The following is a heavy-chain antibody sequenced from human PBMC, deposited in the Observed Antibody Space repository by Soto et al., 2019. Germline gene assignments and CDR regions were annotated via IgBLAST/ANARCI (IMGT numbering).Heavy chain of an antibody. V-gene: IGHV3-23*01. CDR3: AKVPLYSNRFDN. CDR1: GFTLSTYA. J-gene: IGHJ4*02. CDR2: ISDSDGTT. D-gene: IGHD4-4*01. Sequence: EVQLLESGGDLVQPGGSLRLSCAASGFTLSTYAMSWVRQAPGKGLEWVSIISDSDGTTYYADSVKGRFTISRDNSKNTLYLQMNSLRAEDTAVDYCAKVPLYSNRFDNWGQVTLVTVSS.